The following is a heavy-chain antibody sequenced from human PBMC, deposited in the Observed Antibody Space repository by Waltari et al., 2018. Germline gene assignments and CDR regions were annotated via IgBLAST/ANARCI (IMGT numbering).Heavy chain of an antibody. J-gene: IGHJ5*01. CDR2: INPNSGET. CDR1: GYSFTYHF. Sequence: QVQLVQFGAGVKRPGASMKVSCKAYGYSFTYHFIHWVRQAPGQGIEWMGWINPNSGETSYAQKFQGRVTMTRDTSVSTAYVELSELTSDDTAFYFCARGYYGDYAHDSWGQGALVTVSS. V-gene: IGHV1-2*02. CDR3: ARGYYGDYAHDS. D-gene: IGHD4-17*01.